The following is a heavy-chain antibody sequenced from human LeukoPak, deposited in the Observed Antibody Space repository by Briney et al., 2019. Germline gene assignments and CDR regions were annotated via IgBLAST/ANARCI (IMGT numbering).Heavy chain of an antibody. V-gene: IGHV3-11*04. D-gene: IGHD6-19*01. J-gene: IGHJ4*02. Sequence: GGSLRLSCAASGLTFSDYYMSWIRQAPGEGLEWVSYISSSGSTIYYADSVKGRFTISRDNAKNSLYLQMNSLRAEDTAVYYCARAGHDSGWYIDDYWGQGTLVTVSS. CDR3: ARAGHDSGWYIDDY. CDR2: ISSSGSTI. CDR1: GLTFSDYY.